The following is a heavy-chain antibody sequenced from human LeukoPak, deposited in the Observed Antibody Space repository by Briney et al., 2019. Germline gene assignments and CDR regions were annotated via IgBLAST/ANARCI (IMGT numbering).Heavy chain of an antibody. CDR1: GFTFSSYA. J-gene: IGHJ5*02. Sequence: GGSLRLSCAASGFTFSSYAMSWVRQAPGKGLEWVSAISGSGGSTYYADSVKGRFTISRDNSKNTLYLQMNSLRAEDTAVYYCAKGLQRGYSGYDYNWFDPWGQGTLVTVSS. CDR2: ISGSGGST. D-gene: IGHD5-12*01. V-gene: IGHV3-23*01. CDR3: AKGLQRGYSGYDYNWFDP.